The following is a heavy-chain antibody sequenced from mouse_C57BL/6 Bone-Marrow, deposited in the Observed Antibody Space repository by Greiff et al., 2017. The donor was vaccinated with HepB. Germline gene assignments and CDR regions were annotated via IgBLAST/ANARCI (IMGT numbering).Heavy chain of an antibody. CDR1: GYTFTSYW. Sequence: QVQLQQPGPELVKPGASVKLSCKASGYTFTSYWMHWVKQRPGQGLEWIGNINPCNGGTNYNQKFKSKATLTVDKSSSTAYMQLSLLTSEDSAVYCCARWMTTVVVDYWGQGTTLTVSS. CDR2: INPCNGGT. D-gene: IGHD1-1*01. V-gene: IGHV1-53*01. CDR3: ARWMTTVVVDY. J-gene: IGHJ2*01.